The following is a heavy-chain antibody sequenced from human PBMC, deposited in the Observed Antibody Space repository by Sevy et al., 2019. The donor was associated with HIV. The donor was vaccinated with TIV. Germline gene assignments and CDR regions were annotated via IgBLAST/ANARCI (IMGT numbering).Heavy chain of an antibody. D-gene: IGHD3-16*01. CDR3: ASLYVDGMDG. CDR1: GFTFSDYF. Sequence: GGSLRLSCAASGFTFSDYFMTWIRQAPGKGLEWVSYISGTGRTTYYADAVEGRFTISRDNTKNSLYLLMNSLRAEDMAVYYGASLYVDGMDGWGQGTTVTVSS. V-gene: IGHV3-11*01. J-gene: IGHJ6*02. CDR2: ISGTGRTT.